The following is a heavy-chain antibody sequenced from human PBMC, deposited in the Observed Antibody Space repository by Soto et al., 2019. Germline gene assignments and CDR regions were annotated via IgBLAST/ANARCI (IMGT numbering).Heavy chain of an antibody. D-gene: IGHD4-17*01. CDR2: IDYSGST. J-gene: IGHJ4*02. V-gene: IGHV4-59*01. CDR1: GGSISSFY. CDR3: GRGGQRVPTVPVG. Sequence: QVQLQGSGPGLVKPSETLSLTCTVSGGSISSFYWIWIRQPPGKGLEWVGYIDYSGSTKYNPPLKSRVTISVDTSKNELSLELTSVTDADTAVYYCGRGGQRVPTVPVGWGQGTPVTVSS.